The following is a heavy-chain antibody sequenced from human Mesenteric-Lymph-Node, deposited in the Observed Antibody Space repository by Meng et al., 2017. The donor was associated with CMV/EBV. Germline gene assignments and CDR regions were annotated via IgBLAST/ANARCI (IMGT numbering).Heavy chain of an antibody. CDR2: ISGSSTFI. J-gene: IGHJ6*02. D-gene: IGHD4-17*01. CDR1: GFTFSSHS. CDR3: AREGELDYGDYGV. Sequence: GGSLRLSCVASGFTFSSHSISWVRQAPGKGLEWVSSISGSSTFIYYADSVKGRFTISRDSAKNSVYPQMNNLRAEDTAVYYCAREGELDYGDYGVWGQGTSVTVSS. V-gene: IGHV3-21*04.